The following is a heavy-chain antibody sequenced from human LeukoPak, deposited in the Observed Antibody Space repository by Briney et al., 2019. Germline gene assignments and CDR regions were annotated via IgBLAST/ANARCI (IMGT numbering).Heavy chain of an antibody. V-gene: IGHV1-18*01. CDR3: ARVGLWFGESTNFDI. CDR2: ISAYNGNT. J-gene: IGHJ3*02. CDR1: GYTFTSYG. Sequence: ASVKVSCKASGYTFTSYGISWVRQAPGQGLEWMGCISAYNGNTNYAQKLQGRVTMTTDTSTSTAYMELRSLRSDDTAVYYCARVGLWFGESTNFDIWGQGTMVTVSS. D-gene: IGHD3-10*01.